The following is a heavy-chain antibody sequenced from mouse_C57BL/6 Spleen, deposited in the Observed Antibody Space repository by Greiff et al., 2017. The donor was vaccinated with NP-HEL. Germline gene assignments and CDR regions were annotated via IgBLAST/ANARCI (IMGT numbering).Heavy chain of an antibody. CDR2: IYPRSGNT. V-gene: IGHV1-81*01. D-gene: IGHD1-1*01. Sequence: VQLVESGAELARPGASVKLSCKASGYTFTSYGISWVKQRTGQGLEWIGEIYPRSGNTYYNEKFKGKATLTADKSSSTAYMELRSLTSEDSAVYFCARDYYGSSYPYWYFDVWGTGTTVTVSS. CDR1: GYTFTSYG. CDR3: ARDYYGSSYPYWYFDV. J-gene: IGHJ1*03.